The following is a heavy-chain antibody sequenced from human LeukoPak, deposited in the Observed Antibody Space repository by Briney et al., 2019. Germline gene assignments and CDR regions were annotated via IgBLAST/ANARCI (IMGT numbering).Heavy chain of an antibody. D-gene: IGHD6-6*01. V-gene: IGHV1-69*04. CDR3: ARETGGSVEYSSFIPHY. CDR1: GGTFSSYA. Sequence: ASVKVSCKASGGTFSSYAISWVRQAPGQGLEWMGRIIPILGIANYAQKFQGRVTITADESTSTAYMELSSLRSEDTAVYYCARETGGSVEYSSFIPHYWGQGTLVTVSS. J-gene: IGHJ4*02. CDR2: IIPILGIA.